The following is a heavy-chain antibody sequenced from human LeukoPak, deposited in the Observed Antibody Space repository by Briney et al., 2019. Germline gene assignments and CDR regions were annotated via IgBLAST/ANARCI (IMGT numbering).Heavy chain of an antibody. Sequence: SETLSLTCAVSGGSFSNYYWNWIRQPPGKGLEWLGEINDNGRANYNPSLMSRVTVSVDTSKNQSSLRLTSVTATDTAVYYCARRWNYGRNYYIDVWGKGATVSVSS. CDR3: ARRWNYGRNYYIDV. V-gene: IGHV4-34*01. D-gene: IGHD1-7*01. CDR1: GGSFSNYY. J-gene: IGHJ6*03. CDR2: INDNGRA.